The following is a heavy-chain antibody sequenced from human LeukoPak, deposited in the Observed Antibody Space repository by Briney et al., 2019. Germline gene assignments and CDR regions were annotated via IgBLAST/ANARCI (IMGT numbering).Heavy chain of an antibody. Sequence: TGGSLRLSCAVSGLTFSSYAMSWVRQAPGKGLEWVSAISGSGGSTYYADSVKGRFTISRDNSKNTLYLQMNSLRAEDTAVYYCAGQVVPAAHDYWGQGTLVTVSS. CDR3: AGQVVPAAHDY. J-gene: IGHJ4*02. D-gene: IGHD2-2*01. CDR1: GLTFSSYA. CDR2: ISGSGGST. V-gene: IGHV3-23*01.